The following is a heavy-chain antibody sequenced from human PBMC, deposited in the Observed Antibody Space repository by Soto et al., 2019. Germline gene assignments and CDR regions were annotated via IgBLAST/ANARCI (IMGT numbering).Heavy chain of an antibody. J-gene: IGHJ6*02. D-gene: IGHD3-16*01. CDR3: ASYWGSLADPEYYYYGMDV. CDR1: GYTFTSYY. V-gene: IGHV1-46*03. CDR2: INPSGGST. Sequence: ASVKVSCKASGYTFTSYYMHWVRQAPGQGLEWMGIINPSGGSTSYAQKFQGRVTMTRDTSTSTVYMELSSLRSEDTAVYYCASYWGSLADPEYYYYGMDVWGQGTTVTV.